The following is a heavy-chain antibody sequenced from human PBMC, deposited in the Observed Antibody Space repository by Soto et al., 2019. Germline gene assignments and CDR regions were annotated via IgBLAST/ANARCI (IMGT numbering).Heavy chain of an antibody. V-gene: IGHV3-23*01. CDR1: GFTFSSYA. CDR3: AKDPNSPNYYASSGYYAPPDY. CDR2: ISGSGGST. D-gene: IGHD3-22*01. J-gene: IGHJ4*02. Sequence: PGGSLSLSCAASGFTFSSYAMSWVRQAPGRGLEWVSAISGSGGSTYYADSVKGRFTISRDNSKNTLYLQMNSLRAEDTAVYYCAKDPNSPNYYASSGYYAPPDYWGQGTLVTVSS.